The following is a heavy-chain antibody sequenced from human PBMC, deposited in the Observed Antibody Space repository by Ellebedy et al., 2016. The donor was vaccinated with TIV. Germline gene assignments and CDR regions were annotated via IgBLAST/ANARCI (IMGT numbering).Heavy chain of an antibody. Sequence: GESLKISCAASGFTFSSYTMHWVRPAPRKVLEWGSVISYDGNNKYSADSVKGRFTISRDNSKNTLYQQMNSLRAEDTGVYYCARGEETYGMGYFDYWGQGTLVTVSS. J-gene: IGHJ4*02. CDR3: ARGEETYGMGYFDY. D-gene: IGHD4-17*01. CDR2: ISYDGNNK. CDR1: GFTFSSYT. V-gene: IGHV3-30-3*01.